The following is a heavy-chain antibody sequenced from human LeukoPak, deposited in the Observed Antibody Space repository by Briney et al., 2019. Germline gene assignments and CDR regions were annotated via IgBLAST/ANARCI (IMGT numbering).Heavy chain of an antibody. CDR1: GFTFSSYW. CDR3: ARDLSDYGDAYYYGMDV. CDR2: INSDGSST. Sequence: GGSLRLSCAASGFTFSSYWMHWVRQAPGKGLEWVSRINSDGSSTNYADSVKGRFTISRDNAKNTLYLQMNSLRAEDTAVYYCARDLSDYGDAYYYGMDVWGQGTTVTVSS. J-gene: IGHJ6*02. D-gene: IGHD4-17*01. V-gene: IGHV3-74*01.